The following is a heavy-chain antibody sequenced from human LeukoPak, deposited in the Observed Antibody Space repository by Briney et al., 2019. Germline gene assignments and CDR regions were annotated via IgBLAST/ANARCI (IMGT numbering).Heavy chain of an antibody. CDR1: GXTFXSYY. CDR2: IDPSGGST. J-gene: IGHJ4*02. V-gene: IGHV1-46*01. Sequence: VXVPXXXXGXTFXSYYIHWVRQAPXQGLEGMGIIDPSGGSTNYAQKVQGRVTMTRDTSTSTVYMELSSLRSEDTAVYYCAREGGGNPATSEDYWGQGTLVTVSS. CDR3: AREGGGNPATSEDY. D-gene: IGHD4-23*01.